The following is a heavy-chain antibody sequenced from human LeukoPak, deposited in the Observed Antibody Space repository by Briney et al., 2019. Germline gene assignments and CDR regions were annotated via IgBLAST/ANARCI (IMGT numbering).Heavy chain of an antibody. J-gene: IGHJ4*02. V-gene: IGHV4-34*01. D-gene: IGHD2-2*01. CDR1: GGSFSGYY. CDR3: ARGFVVVPAAIDSKGFDY. Sequence: SETLSLTCAVYGGSFSGYYWSWIRQPPGKGLEWIGEINHSGSTNYNPSLKSRVTISVDTSKNQFSLKLSSVTAADTAVYYCARGFVVVPAAIDSKGFDYWGQGTLVTVSS. CDR2: INHSGST.